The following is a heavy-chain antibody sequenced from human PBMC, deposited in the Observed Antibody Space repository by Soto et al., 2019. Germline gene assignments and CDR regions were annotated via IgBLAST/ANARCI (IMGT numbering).Heavy chain of an antibody. D-gene: IGHD2-15*01. V-gene: IGHV1-69*08. Sequence: VQLVQSGAEVKKPGSSVKVSCKASGGTFSSYTISWVRQAPGQGLEWMGRIIPILGIANYAQKFQGRVTITADKSTSTAYMELSSLRSEDTAVYYCARDPIVVVVAATGYFDLWGRGTLVTVSS. CDR3: ARDPIVVVVAATGYFDL. CDR1: GGTFSSYT. J-gene: IGHJ2*01. CDR2: IIPILGIA.